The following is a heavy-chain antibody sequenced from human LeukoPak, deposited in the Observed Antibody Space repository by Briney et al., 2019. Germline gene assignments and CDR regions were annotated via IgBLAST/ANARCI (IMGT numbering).Heavy chain of an antibody. V-gene: IGHV4-4*07. J-gene: IGHJ3*02. CDR3: ARDYDFWSGYPFVI. D-gene: IGHD3-3*01. CDR2: IYTSGST. Sequence: SETLSLTCTVSGGSISSYYWSWIRQPAGKGLEWIGRIYTSGSTNYNPSLKSRVTMSVDTSKNQFSLKLSSVTAADTAVYYCARDYDFWSGYPFVIWGQGTMVTVSS. CDR1: GGSISSYY.